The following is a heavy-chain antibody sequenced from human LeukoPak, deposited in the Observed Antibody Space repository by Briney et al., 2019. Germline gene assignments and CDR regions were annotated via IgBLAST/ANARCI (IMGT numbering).Heavy chain of an antibody. CDR2: VSSSSTYI. V-gene: IGHV3-21*01. J-gene: IGHJ3*02. D-gene: IGHD7-27*01. CDR3: ARTNELGRGAFDI. Sequence: GRSLRLSCAASESTFSSYSMNWVRQAPGTELEWVSSVSSSSTYIYYADSVKGRFTISRDNAKKSLFLQMNSLRAEDTAVYYCARTNELGRGAFDIWGQGTMVTVSS. CDR1: ESTFSSYS.